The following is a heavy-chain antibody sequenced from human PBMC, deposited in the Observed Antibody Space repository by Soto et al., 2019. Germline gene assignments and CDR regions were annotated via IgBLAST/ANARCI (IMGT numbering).Heavy chain of an antibody. D-gene: IGHD1-1*01. CDR2: IYYSGST. J-gene: IGHJ2*01. V-gene: IGHV4-59*01. CDR3: FFQAEDGIRHHCTVTAFLLNRSSDL. Sequence: KGMEWIGYIYYSGSTNYNPSLKSRVTMSVDTPKNQFSLKLSSVTAADTAVYFFFFQAEDGIRHHCTVTAFLLNRSSDL.